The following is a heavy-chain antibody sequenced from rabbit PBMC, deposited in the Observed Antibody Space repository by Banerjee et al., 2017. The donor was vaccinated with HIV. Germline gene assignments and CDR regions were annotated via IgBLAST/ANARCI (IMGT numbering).Heavy chain of an antibody. J-gene: IGHJ4*01. V-gene: IGHV1S45*01. CDR1: GFTLSSSFW. D-gene: IGHD4-1*01. CDR3: ARDLAGVIGWNFNL. CDR2: IYTISGDT. Sequence: QLEESGGDLVKPGASLTLTCTASGFTLSSSFWICWVRQAPGKGLEWVGCIYTISGDTVYATWAKGRFTISKASWTTVTLQMTSLTAADTASYFCARDLAGVIGWNFNLWGQGTLVTVS.